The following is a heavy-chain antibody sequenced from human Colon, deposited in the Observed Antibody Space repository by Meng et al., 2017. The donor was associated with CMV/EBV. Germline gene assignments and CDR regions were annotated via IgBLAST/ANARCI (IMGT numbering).Heavy chain of an antibody. CDR1: GDPINGYY. J-gene: IGHJ3*01. CDR2: VFSSGST. Sequence: GSLRLSCIVSGDPINGYYWSWIRQPPGKRLEWIGYVFSSGSTKYNPSLKSRATISQDATKSQISLNLSSVTAADSAFYFCARGLSVPLSVDAFNVWGRGTLVTVSS. CDR3: ARGLSVPLSVDAFNV. V-gene: IGHV4-59*01. D-gene: IGHD2-2*01.